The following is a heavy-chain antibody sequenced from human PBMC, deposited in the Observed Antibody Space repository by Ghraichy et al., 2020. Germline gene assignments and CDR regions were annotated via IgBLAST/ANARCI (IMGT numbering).Heavy chain of an antibody. V-gene: IGHV3-7*01. CDR2: INQDGSDK. CDR3: ARAKTYYYDSSGFGRQLDY. J-gene: IGHJ4*02. D-gene: IGHD3-22*01. CDR1: GFTLSSYW. Sequence: GGSLRLSCAASGFTLSSYWMIWVRQAPGKGLEWVANINQDGSDKYYVDSVKGRFTISRDNAMNSLFLQMNGLRADDTAVYYCARAKTYYYDSSGFGRQLDYGGQGTLVTVSS.